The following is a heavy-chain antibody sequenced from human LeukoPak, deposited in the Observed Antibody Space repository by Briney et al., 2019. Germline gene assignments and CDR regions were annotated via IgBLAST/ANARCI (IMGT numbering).Heavy chain of an antibody. V-gene: IGHV4-34*01. D-gene: IGHD2-21*01. J-gene: IGHJ4*02. CDR2: INHSGST. Sequence: PSETLSLTCAVYGGSFSGYYWSWIRQPPGKGLEWIGEINHSGSTNYNPSLKSRVTISVDTSKNQFSLKLSSVTAADTAVYYCARVTYCGGECYQGADYWGQGTLVTVSS. CDR3: ARVTYCGGECYQGADY. CDR1: GGSFSGYY.